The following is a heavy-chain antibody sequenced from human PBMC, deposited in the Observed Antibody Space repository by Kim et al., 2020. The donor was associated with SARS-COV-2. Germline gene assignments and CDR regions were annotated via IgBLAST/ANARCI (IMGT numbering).Heavy chain of an antibody. V-gene: IGHV3-48*03. D-gene: IGHD2-2*01. CDR1: GFTFSSYE. CDR3: HLGYCSSTSCPGGYYYGMDV. J-gene: IGHJ6*02. Sequence: GGSLRLSCAASGFTFSSYEMNWVRQAPGKGLEWVSYINSSGSTIYYADSVKGRFTISRDNAKNSLYLQMHSLRAEDTAVYYCHLGYCSSTSCPGGYYYGMDVWGQGTTVTASS. CDR2: INSSGSTI.